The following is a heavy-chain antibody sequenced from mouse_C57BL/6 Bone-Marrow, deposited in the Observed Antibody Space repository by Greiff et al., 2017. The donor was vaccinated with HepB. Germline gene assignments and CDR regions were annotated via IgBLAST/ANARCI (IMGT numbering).Heavy chain of an antibody. CDR3: TRYEYYYGSTWFAY. CDR1: GYTFTDYE. CDR2: IDPETGGT. J-gene: IGHJ3*01. D-gene: IGHD1-1*01. V-gene: IGHV1-15*01. Sequence: QVQLQQSGAELVRPGASVTLSCKASGYTFTDYEMHWVKQTPVHGLEWIGAIDPETGGTAYNQKFKGKAILTADKSSSTAYMELRSLTSEDSAVYYCTRYEYYYGSTWFAYWGAGTLVTVSA.